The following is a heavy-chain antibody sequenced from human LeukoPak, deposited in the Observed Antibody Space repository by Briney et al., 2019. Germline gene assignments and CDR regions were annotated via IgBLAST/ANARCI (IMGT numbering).Heavy chain of an antibody. CDR2: IIPIFGTA. V-gene: IGHV1-69*06. CDR1: GGTFSSDA. J-gene: IGHJ6*03. CDR3: ARDSLGRFDYMDV. Sequence: SVKVSCKASGGTFSSDAISWVRQAPGQGLEWMGGIIPIFGTANYAQKFQGRVTITADKSTSTAYMDLSSLRSEDTAVYYCARDSLGRFDYMDVWGKGTTVTVSS. D-gene: IGHD2-15*01.